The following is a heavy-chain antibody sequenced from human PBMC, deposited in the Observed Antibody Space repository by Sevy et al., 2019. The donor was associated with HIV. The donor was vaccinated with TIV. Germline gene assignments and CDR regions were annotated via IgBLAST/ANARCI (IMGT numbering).Heavy chain of an antibody. CDR1: GFTFSSYA. CDR2: ISYDGSNK. D-gene: IGHD5-18*01. V-gene: IGHV3-30-3*01. CDR3: ARDGALEMATATTSWYFDY. J-gene: IGHJ4*02. Sequence: GESLKISCAASGFTFSSYAMRWVRQAPGKGLEWVAVISYDGSNKYYADSVKGRFTISRDNSKNTLYLQMNSLRAEDTAVYYCARDGALEMATATTSWYFDYWGQGTLVTVSS.